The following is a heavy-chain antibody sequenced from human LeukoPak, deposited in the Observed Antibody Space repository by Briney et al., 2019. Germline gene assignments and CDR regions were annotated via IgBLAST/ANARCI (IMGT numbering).Heavy chain of an antibody. D-gene: IGHD2-15*01. Sequence: ASVKVSCKASGYTFTVYYMHWVRQAPGQGLEWMGWINPNSGGTNYAQKFQGRVTMTRDTSISTAYMELSRLRSDDTAVYYCARDRRLLLGYCSGGSCYSGFDPWGQGTLVTVSS. CDR2: INPNSGGT. CDR1: GYTFTVYY. CDR3: ARDRRLLLGYCSGGSCYSGFDP. V-gene: IGHV1-2*02. J-gene: IGHJ5*02.